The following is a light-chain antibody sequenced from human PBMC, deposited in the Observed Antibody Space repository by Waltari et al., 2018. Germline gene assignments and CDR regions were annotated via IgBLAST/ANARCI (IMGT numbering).Light chain of an antibody. CDR1: SHDVGRSMY. CDR2: DVH. CDR3: NSYGGSGNVL. Sequence: QSALTQPPSASGSPGQSVPISCTGTSHDVGRSMYVSWYQLLPGKAPKLLIYDVHNRPSGVPDRFSGSKSGNTASLTVSGLQAEDEGDYYCNSYGGSGNVLFGGGTKLTVL. V-gene: IGLV2-8*01. J-gene: IGLJ2*01.